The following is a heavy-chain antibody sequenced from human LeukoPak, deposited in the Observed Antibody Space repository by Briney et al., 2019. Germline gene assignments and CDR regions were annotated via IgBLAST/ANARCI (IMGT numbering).Heavy chain of an antibody. Sequence: ASVKVSSTASGYTFTSYYVHWVRHAPGQGYEWMGIISPSDDITNYAQEFQGRVSMTRDTSTSTVYMELSSLRSEDTAVYFCATEIPATYNFDYWGQGTLVTVSS. D-gene: IGHD4-11*01. CDR2: ISPSDDIT. J-gene: IGHJ4*02. CDR3: ATEIPATYNFDY. V-gene: IGHV1-46*01. CDR1: GYTFTSYY.